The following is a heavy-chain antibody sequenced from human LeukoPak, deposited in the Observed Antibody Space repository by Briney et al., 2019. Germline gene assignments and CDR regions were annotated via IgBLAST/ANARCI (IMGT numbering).Heavy chain of an antibody. Sequence: SETLSLTCTVSGGSISSYYWSWIRQPAGKGLEWIGRIYTSGSTNYNPSLKSRVTMSVDTSKNQFSLRLSSVTAADTAVYYCARDPSGYYDSSGSPPGDYWGQGTLVTVSS. CDR1: GGSISSYY. V-gene: IGHV4-4*07. CDR3: ARDPSGYYDSSGSPPGDY. J-gene: IGHJ4*02. CDR2: IYTSGST. D-gene: IGHD3-22*01.